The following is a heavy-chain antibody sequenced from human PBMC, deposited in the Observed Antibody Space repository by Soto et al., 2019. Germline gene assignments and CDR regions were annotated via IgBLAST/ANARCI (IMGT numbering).Heavy chain of an antibody. V-gene: IGHV3-9*01. D-gene: IGHD3-9*01. CDR3: AKGRISDWYASSFDY. CDR2: ISWNSGSI. Sequence: EVQLAESGGGLVQPGRSLRLSCAASGFTFDDYAMHWVRQAPGKGLEWVSGISWNSGSIGYADSVKGRFTISRDNAKNSLYLQMNSLRAEDTALYYCAKGRISDWYASSFDYWGQGTLVTVSS. J-gene: IGHJ4*02. CDR1: GFTFDDYA.